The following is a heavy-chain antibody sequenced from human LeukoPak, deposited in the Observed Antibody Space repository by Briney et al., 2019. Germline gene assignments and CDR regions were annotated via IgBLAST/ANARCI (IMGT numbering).Heavy chain of an antibody. D-gene: IGHD4-23*01. V-gene: IGHV4-61*02. J-gene: IGHJ3*02. CDR2: IYTSGST. CDR1: GGSISSGSYY. Sequence: KSSETLSLTCTVSGGSISSGSYYWSWIRQPAGKGLEWIGRIYTSGSTNYNPSLKSRVTISVDTSKNQFSLKLSSVTAADTAVYYCARDKDYGGNSDAFDIWGQGTMVTVSS. CDR3: ARDKDYGGNSDAFDI.